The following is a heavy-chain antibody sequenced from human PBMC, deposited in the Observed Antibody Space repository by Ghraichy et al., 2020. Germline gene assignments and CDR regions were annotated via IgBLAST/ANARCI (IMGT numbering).Heavy chain of an antibody. Sequence: SETLSLTCTVSGGSISSYYWSWIRQPPGKGLEWIGYIYYSGSTNYNPSLKSRVTISVDTSKNQFSLKLSSVTAADTAVYYCARDLIWSGYFFHGMDVWGQGTTVTVSS. CDR2: IYYSGST. CDR3: ARDLIWSGYFFHGMDV. J-gene: IGHJ6*02. D-gene: IGHD3-3*01. CDR1: GGSISSYY. V-gene: IGHV4-59*01.